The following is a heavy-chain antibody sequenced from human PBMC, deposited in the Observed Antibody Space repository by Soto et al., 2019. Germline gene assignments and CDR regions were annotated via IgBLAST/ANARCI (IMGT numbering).Heavy chain of an antibody. V-gene: IGHV4-31*03. CDR2: IYYSGSA. CDR1: GGSISRSGYY. J-gene: IGHJ6*03. Sequence: PSETLSLTCTVSGGSISRSGYYWSWIRQHPGKGLEWIGYIYYSGSAYYSPSLKSRVTISVDTSRNQFSLKLSSVTAADTAMYYCARGNLVFHTQYYYYYMDVWGKGTTVTVSS. CDR3: ARGNLVFHTQYYYYYMDV.